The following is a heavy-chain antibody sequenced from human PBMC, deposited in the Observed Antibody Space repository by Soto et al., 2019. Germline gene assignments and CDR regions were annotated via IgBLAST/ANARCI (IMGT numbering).Heavy chain of an antibody. V-gene: IGHV5-51*01. CDR2: IYPGDSDT. D-gene: IGHD3-22*01. CDR1: GYSVSNYW. CDR3: ARPRGYNDSSGYYYPFWYFDL. Sequence: GESLKISCKGSGYSVSNYWIGWVRQMPGKGLEWMGIIYPGDSDTRYSPSFQGQVTISADKSVNTAYLRWSSVKASDTAMYYCARPRGYNDSSGYYYPFWYFDLWGRGTLVTVSS. J-gene: IGHJ2*01.